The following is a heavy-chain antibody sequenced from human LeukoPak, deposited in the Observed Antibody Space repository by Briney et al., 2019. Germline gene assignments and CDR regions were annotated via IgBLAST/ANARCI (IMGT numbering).Heavy chain of an antibody. Sequence: ASVKVSCKAAGYTFTSYYMHWVRQAPGQGLEWMGIINPSGGSTSYAQKFQGRVTMTRDTSTSTVYMELSSLRSEDTAVYYCARLMDYYDSSGYYSYFDYWGQGTLVTVSS. CDR3: ARLMDYYDSSGYYSYFDY. CDR2: INPSGGST. V-gene: IGHV1-46*01. CDR1: GYTFTSYY. J-gene: IGHJ4*02. D-gene: IGHD3-22*01.